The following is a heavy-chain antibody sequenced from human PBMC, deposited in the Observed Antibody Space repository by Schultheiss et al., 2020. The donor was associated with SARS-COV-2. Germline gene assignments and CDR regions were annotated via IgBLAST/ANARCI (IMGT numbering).Heavy chain of an antibody. V-gene: IGHV4-4*07. CDR2: IYSSGTT. J-gene: IGHJ6*03. CDR1: GGSISSYY. CDR3: ARGVPTYYYYYMDV. Sequence: SETLSLTCTVSGGSISSYYWSWIRQPAGKGLEWIGRIYSSGTTNYNPSFESRVSMSVDTSKNQLSLRLSSATAADTAVYYCARGVPTYYYYYMDVWGKGTTVTVSS.